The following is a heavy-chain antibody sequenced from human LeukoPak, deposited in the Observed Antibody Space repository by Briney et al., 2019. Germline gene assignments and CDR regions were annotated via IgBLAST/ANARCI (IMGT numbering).Heavy chain of an antibody. J-gene: IGHJ5*02. CDR1: GGSFSGYY. Sequence: SETLSLTCAVYGGSFSGYYWSWIRQPPGKGLEWIGEINHSGSTNYNPSLKSRVTISVDASKNQFSLKLSSVTAADTAVYYCARAPSWYPYNWFDPWGQGTLVTVSS. D-gene: IGHD6-13*01. CDR2: INHSGST. V-gene: IGHV4-34*01. CDR3: ARAPSWYPYNWFDP.